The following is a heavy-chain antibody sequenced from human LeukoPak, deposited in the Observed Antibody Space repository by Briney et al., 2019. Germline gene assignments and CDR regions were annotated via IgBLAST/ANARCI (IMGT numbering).Heavy chain of an antibody. CDR3: ARALFLGDWFDP. V-gene: IGHV3-74*01. CDR2: INSDGSST. D-gene: IGHD3-16*01. J-gene: IGHJ5*02. CDR1: GFTFSTYW. Sequence: GRSLRLSCAAAGFTFSTYWMHWVRQAPGKGLVWVSRINSDGSSTSYADSVKGRFTISRDNAKSTLYMQMTGLRAEDSAVYYCARALFLGDWFDPWGQGTLVTVSS.